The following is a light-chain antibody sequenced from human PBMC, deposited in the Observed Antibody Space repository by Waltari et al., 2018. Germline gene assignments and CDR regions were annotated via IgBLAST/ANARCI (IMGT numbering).Light chain of an antibody. CDR3: SSYAGSSKGV. Sequence: QSALTQPASVSWSPGQSITISCTGTSSDVGNYKRVSWYQQHPGKAPKLMIYAVSKRPSGVSDRFSCSKSGDMASLTSSGLQPEDEAEYFCSSYAGSSKGVFGGGTKVTVL. V-gene: IGLV2-23*02. CDR1: SSDVGNYKR. CDR2: AVS. J-gene: IGLJ2*01.